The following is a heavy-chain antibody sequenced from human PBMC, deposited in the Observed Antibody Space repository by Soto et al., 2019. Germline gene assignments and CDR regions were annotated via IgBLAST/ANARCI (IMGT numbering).Heavy chain of an antibody. V-gene: IGHV3-23*01. CDR2: ISGSGGST. D-gene: IGHD2-15*01. J-gene: IGHJ4*02. CDR3: AKDGSSGRGFDY. CDR1: GFTFSSYA. Sequence: GGSLRLSCAASGFTFSSYAMSWVRQAPGKGLEWVSAISGSGGSTYYADSVKGRFTISRDNSKNTLYLQMNSLRAEDTAVYSCAKDGSSGRGFDYWGQGTLVTVSS.